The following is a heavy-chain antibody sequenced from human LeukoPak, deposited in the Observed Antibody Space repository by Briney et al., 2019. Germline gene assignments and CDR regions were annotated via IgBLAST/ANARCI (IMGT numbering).Heavy chain of an antibody. D-gene: IGHD3-3*01. Sequence: GGSLRLSCAASGFTFSSYWMSWVRQAPGKGLEWVANIKQDGSEKYYVDSVKGRFTISRDNAKNSLYLQMNSLRAEDTAVYYCARVALAYYDFWIFDYWGQGTLVTVPS. V-gene: IGHV3-7*01. CDR2: IKQDGSEK. J-gene: IGHJ4*02. CDR1: GFTFSSYW. CDR3: ARVALAYYDFWIFDY.